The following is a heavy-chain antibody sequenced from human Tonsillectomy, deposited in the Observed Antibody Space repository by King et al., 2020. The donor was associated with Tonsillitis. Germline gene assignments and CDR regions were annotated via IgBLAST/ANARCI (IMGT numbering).Heavy chain of an antibody. V-gene: IGHV3-9*01. J-gene: IGHJ4*02. Sequence: VQLVESGGGLVQPGRSLRLSCAASGFTFDDFAMHWVRQVPGKGLGWVSGISWNSGSVAYADSVKGRFTISRDNAKNSLYLQMNSLRAEDTALYYCAKDMREISGYYGFDYWGQGTLVTVSS. CDR2: ISWNSGSV. D-gene: IGHD3-22*01. CDR3: AKDMREISGYYGFDY. CDR1: GFTFDDFA.